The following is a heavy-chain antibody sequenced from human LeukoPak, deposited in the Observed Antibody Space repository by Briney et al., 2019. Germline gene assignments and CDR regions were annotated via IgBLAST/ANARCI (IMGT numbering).Heavy chain of an antibody. J-gene: IGHJ4*02. CDR1: GGSMFSCY. CDR3: ASTYFGSGSFPLDY. V-gene: IGHV4-59*01. CDR2: IYYTGST. D-gene: IGHD3-10*01. Sequence: SETLSLTCTVSGGSMFSCYWSWVRQSPGKGLEWIGYIYYTGSTNYNPSLKSRVTISIDMSRTQFSLKLRSVTAADTAVYYCASTYFGSGSFPLDYWGQGTLVTVSS.